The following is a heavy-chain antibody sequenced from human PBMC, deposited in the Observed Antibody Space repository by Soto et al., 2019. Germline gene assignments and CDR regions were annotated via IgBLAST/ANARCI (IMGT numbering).Heavy chain of an antibody. CDR1: GASMSEYF. Sequence: SETLSLTCTVSGASMSEYFWSWIRQSPGKGLEWIGYIYYLGSTDYNPSLKSRVTISVDTSRRQFSLRLTSVTAADTAVYYCARDGYDGSGSPYPAFWGPGTQVTVSS. D-gene: IGHD3-10*01. CDR3: ARDGYDGSGSPYPAF. CDR2: IYYLGST. J-gene: IGHJ4*02. V-gene: IGHV4-59*01.